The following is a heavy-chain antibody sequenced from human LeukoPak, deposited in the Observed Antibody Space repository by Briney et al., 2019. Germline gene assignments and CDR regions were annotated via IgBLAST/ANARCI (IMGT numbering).Heavy chain of an antibody. CDR3: ARGGGTYSGDY. Sequence: PGGSLRLSCAASGFTFSSYAMHWVRQAPGKGLEWVAVISYDGSNKYYADSVKGRFTISRDNAKNSLYLQMNSLRADDTAVYYCARGGGTYSGDYWGQGTLVTVSS. V-gene: IGHV3-30*04. J-gene: IGHJ4*02. CDR1: GFTFSSYA. D-gene: IGHD2-15*01. CDR2: ISYDGSNK.